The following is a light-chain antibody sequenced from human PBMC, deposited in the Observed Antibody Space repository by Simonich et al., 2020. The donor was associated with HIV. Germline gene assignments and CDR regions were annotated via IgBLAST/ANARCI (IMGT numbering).Light chain of an antibody. CDR2: DVS. CDR3: SSYTSSSTRI. CDR1: SSYVGGYNY. V-gene: IGLV2-14*03. Sequence: QSARTQPASVSGSPGQSITITCPGTSSYVGGYNYVSWYQQHPGKAPKLMIYDVSNRPTGVSNRFSGSKSVNTASLTIYGLQAEDEADYYCSSYTSSSTRIFGGGTKLTVL. J-gene: IGLJ2*01.